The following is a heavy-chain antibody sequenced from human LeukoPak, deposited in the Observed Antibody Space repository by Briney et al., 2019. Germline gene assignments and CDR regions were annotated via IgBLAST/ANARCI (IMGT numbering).Heavy chain of an antibody. CDR2: INPNTGGT. V-gene: IGHV1-2*02. CDR1: GCTFTDYY. J-gene: IGHJ4*02. D-gene: IGHD6-13*01. CDR3: ARSRLAAAGTYFDY. Sequence: GASVKVSCKASGCTFTDYYIHWVRQAPGQGLEWMGWINPNTGGTHYAQKFQGRVTMTRDTSITTAYMDLSRLRPDDTAVFSCARSRLAAAGTYFDYWGQGTLLTVSS.